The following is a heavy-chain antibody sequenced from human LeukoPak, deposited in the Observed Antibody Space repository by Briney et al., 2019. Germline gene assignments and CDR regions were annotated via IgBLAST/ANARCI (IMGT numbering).Heavy chain of an antibody. CDR3: AKDWEHYYYDSSGYYEESDY. CDR2: ISWNGGSI. V-gene: IGHV3-9*01. J-gene: IGHJ4*02. CDR1: GFTFDDYA. Sequence: PGGSLRLSCAASGFTFDDYAMHWVRQAPGKGLEWVAGISWNGGSIGYADSVKGRFTISRDNAKNSLYLQMNSLRAEDTAVYYCAKDWEHYYYDSSGYYEESDYWGQGTLVTVSS. D-gene: IGHD3-22*01.